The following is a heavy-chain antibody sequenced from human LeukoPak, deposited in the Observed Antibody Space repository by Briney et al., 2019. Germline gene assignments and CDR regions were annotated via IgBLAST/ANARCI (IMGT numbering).Heavy chain of an antibody. CDR2: MILMFGTS. CDR1: GGSFNTYA. Sequence: GSSVKVSCRPSGGSFNTYAINWVRQAPGQGLEWMGAMILMFGTSHYAQNFQGRVTITADESTNTVYMELSSLRSEDTAMYYCARDKDAAIVVVYGDNDAFDIWGQGTMVTVSS. CDR3: ARDKDAAIVVVYGDNDAFDI. V-gene: IGHV1-69*01. D-gene: IGHD3-22*01. J-gene: IGHJ3*02.